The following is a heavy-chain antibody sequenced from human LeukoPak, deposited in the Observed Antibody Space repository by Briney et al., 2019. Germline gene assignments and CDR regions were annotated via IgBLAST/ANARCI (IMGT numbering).Heavy chain of an antibody. CDR2: INPGGGST. J-gene: IGHJ5*02. D-gene: IGHD4-23*01. V-gene: IGHV1-46*01. Sequence: ASVKVSCKASGYSFTRYDIHLVRQAPGQGLEWMGIINPGGGSTSYAQKFQDRVTMTRDTSTSTVYMELSSLRSEDTAVYYCAKDLRWDHPGFDPWGQGTLVIVSS. CDR1: GYSFTRYD. CDR3: AKDLRWDHPGFDP.